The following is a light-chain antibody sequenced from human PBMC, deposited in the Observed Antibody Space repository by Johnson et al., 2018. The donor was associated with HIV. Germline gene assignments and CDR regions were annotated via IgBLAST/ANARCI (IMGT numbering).Light chain of an antibody. CDR1: SSNIGNNY. J-gene: IGLJ1*01. CDR3: GTWDASLSVNV. Sequence: QSVLTQPPSVSAAPGQKVTISCSGSSSNIGNNYVSWYQQLPGTAPKLLIYDNNKRPSGIPDRFSGSKSGTSATLDITGLQSGDEADYYCGTWDASLSVNVFCPGTKVTVL. CDR2: DNN. V-gene: IGLV1-51*01.